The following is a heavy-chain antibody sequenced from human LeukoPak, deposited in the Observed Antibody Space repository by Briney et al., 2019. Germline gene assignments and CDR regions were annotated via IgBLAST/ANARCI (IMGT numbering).Heavy chain of an antibody. D-gene: IGHD3-22*01. V-gene: IGHV1-8*01. CDR3: ARVRRGSGYYYAY. Sequence: ASVKVSCKASGYTFTSYDINWVRQTTGQGLEWMGWMNPNSGNTGYAQKFQGRVTMTRNTSISTAYMELSSLRSEDTAVYYCARVRRGSGYYYAYWGQGTLVTVSS. CDR1: GYTFTSYD. CDR2: MNPNSGNT. J-gene: IGHJ4*02.